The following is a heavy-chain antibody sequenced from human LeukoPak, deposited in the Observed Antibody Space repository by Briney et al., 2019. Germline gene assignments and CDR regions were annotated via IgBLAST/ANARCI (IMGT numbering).Heavy chain of an antibody. CDR1: GDSVSSDSAA. J-gene: IGHJ4*02. CDR2: TFYRSKWYD. D-gene: IGHD6-19*01. Sequence: SQTLSLTCVISGDSVSSDSAAWHWIRQSPSRGLEWLGRTFYRSKWYDDYAASVKSRITINPDTSKNQFSLQLNSLTPEDTAVYYCARGEYRRAWYEFDYWGQGTLVTVSS. CDR3: ARGEYRRAWYEFDY. V-gene: IGHV6-1*01.